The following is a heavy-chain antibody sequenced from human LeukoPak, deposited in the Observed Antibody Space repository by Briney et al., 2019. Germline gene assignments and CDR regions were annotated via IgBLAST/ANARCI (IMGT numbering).Heavy chain of an antibody. Sequence: SETLSLTCTVSGGSISSSSYYGSWIRQPAGKGLEWIGRIYTSGSTNYNPSLKSRVTISIDSSKNHFALKLKSVTAADTAVYYCARDRERGMVRGILDYWGQGTLVTVSS. CDR3: ARDRERGMVRGILDY. J-gene: IGHJ4*02. CDR2: IYTSGST. D-gene: IGHD3-10*01. CDR1: GGSISSSSYY. V-gene: IGHV4-61*02.